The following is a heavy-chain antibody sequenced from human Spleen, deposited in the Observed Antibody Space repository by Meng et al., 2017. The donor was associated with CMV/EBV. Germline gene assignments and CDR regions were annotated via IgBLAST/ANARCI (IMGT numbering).Heavy chain of an antibody. Sequence: ISCQASEYNFNSHWIAWVRQMPGKGLEWMGIIYPADSDTRYSPSFQGQVTISVDKSITTAYLQWNSLKASDTAMYYCARRTDYRGDYWGQGTLVTVSS. V-gene: IGHV5-51*01. CDR3: ARRTDYRGDY. D-gene: IGHD4-11*01. J-gene: IGHJ4*02. CDR2: IYPADSDT. CDR1: EYNFNSHW.